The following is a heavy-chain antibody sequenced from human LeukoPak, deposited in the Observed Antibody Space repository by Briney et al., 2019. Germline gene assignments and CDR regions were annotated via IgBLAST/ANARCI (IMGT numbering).Heavy chain of an antibody. V-gene: IGHV4-34*01. Sequence: SETLSLTCAVYGGSFSGYYWSWIRQPPGKGLEWIGEINHSGSTIYNPSLKSRVTISVDTSKNQFSLKLSSVTAADTAVYYCARDRNCSGGSCYRGRWFDPWGQGTLVTVSS. J-gene: IGHJ5*02. D-gene: IGHD2-15*01. CDR3: ARDRNCSGGSCYRGRWFDP. CDR1: GGSFSGYY. CDR2: INHSGST.